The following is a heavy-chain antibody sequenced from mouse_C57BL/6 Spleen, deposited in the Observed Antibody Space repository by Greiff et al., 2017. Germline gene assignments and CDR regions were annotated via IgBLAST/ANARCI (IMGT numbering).Heavy chain of an antibody. CDR3: ARHGSSSWFAY. D-gene: IGHD1-1*01. V-gene: IGHV1-47*01. J-gene: IGHJ3*01. CDR1: GYTFTTYP. CDR2: FHPYDDDT. Sequence: LVEPGAELVKPGASVKMSCKASGYTFTTYPIEWMKQNHGKSLEWIGNFHPYDDDTKYNEKFKGKATLTVEKSSSTVYLELSRLTSDDSAVYYCARHGSSSWFAYWGQGTLVTVSA.